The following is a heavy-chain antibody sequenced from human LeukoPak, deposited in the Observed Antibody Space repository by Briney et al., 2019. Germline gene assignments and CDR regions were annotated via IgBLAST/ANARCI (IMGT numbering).Heavy chain of an antibody. Sequence: SETLSLTCTVSGGSISSGGYYWSWIRQPPGKGLEWIGYIYHSGSTYYNPSLKSRVTISVDRSKNQFSLKLSSVTAADTAVYYCAFSSSSPGYFDLWGRGTLVTVSS. J-gene: IGHJ2*01. V-gene: IGHV4-30-2*01. CDR2: IYHSGST. D-gene: IGHD6-6*01. CDR1: GGSISSGGYY. CDR3: AFSSSSPGYFDL.